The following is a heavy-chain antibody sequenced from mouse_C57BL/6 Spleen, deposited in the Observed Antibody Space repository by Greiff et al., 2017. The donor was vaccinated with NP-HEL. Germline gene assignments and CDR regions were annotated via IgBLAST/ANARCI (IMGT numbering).Heavy chain of an antibody. D-gene: IGHD4-1*01. CDR2: INPSTGGT. CDR1: GYSFTGYY. Sequence: EVQLQQSGPELVKPGASVKISCKASGYSFTGYYMNWVKQSPEKSLEWIGEINPSTGGTTYNKKFKAKATLTVDKSSSTAYMQLKSLTSEDSAVYYCARYWGNYWYFDVWGTGTTVTVSS. CDR3: ARYWGNYWYFDV. J-gene: IGHJ1*03. V-gene: IGHV1-42*01.